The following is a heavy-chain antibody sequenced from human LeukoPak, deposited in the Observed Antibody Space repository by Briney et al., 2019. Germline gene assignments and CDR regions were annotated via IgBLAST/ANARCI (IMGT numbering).Heavy chain of an antibody. D-gene: IGHD2-2*01. J-gene: IGHJ3*02. V-gene: IGHV3-48*01. CDR3: ARDLCSSTSCPTSDAFDI. CDR2: ISSSSSTI. Sequence: PGGSLRLSCAASGFTFSSYSMNWVRQAPGKGLEWVSYISSSSSTIYYADSVKGRLTISRDNAKNSLYLQMNSLRAEDTAVYYCARDLCSSTSCPTSDAFDIWGQGTMVTVSS. CDR1: GFTFSSYS.